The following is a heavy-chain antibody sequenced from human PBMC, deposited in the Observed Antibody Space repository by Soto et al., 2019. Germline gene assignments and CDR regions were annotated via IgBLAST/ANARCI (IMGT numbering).Heavy chain of an antibody. Sequence: GGSLRLCCAASGFTFSSYGMHWVRQAPGKGLEWVAVISYDGSNKYYADSVKGRFTISRDNSKNTLYLQMNSLRAEDTAVYYCAKRSLLYSGSYGPYDYWGQGTLVTVSS. CDR1: GFTFSSYG. V-gene: IGHV3-30*18. D-gene: IGHD1-26*01. CDR3: AKRSLLYSGSYGPYDY. J-gene: IGHJ4*02. CDR2: ISYDGSNK.